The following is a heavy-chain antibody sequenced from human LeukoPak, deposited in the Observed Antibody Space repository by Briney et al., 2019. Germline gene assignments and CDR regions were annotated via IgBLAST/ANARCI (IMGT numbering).Heavy chain of an antibody. Sequence: PSQTLSLTCTVSGGSISSGSYYWNWIRQPAGKGLEWIGYIYYSGSTNYNPSLKSRVTISVDTSKNQFSLKLSSVTAADTAVYYCARETSQKGAHYMDVWGKGTTVTISS. V-gene: IGHV4-61*10. D-gene: IGHD3-16*01. CDR2: IYYSGST. CDR1: GGSISSGSYY. J-gene: IGHJ6*03. CDR3: ARETSQKGAHYMDV.